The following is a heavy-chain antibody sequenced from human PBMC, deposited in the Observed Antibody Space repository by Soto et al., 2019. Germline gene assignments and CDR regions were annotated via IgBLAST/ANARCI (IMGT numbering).Heavy chain of an antibody. CDR3: ARSVTIFGVVSDTPFDL. V-gene: IGHV1-3*01. CDR2: INAGNGDT. Sequence: QVELVQSGTEVKKPGASVKIPCKASAYTFTDYAIHWLRQAPGHRLEWMGWINAGNGDTKYSQKFQGRVTITRDTSANTAYMGLTNLTSEDTVLYFCARSVTIFGVVSDTPFDLWGRGSLVSVSS. D-gene: IGHD3-3*01. CDR1: AYTFTDYA. J-gene: IGHJ2*01.